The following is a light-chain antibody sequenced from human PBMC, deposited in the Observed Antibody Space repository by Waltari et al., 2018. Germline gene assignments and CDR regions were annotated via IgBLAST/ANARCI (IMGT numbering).Light chain of an antibody. CDR3: QQYNSYSLLS. Sequence: DIQMTQSPSTLPASAGDRVIFSCRASQSISKWLAWYQQKPGKAPKLLIYKASTLESGVPSRFSGSGSGTEFTLTISSLQPEDFATYYCQQYNSYSLLSFGGGTKVEIK. CDR1: QSISKW. J-gene: IGKJ4*01. CDR2: KAS. V-gene: IGKV1-5*03.